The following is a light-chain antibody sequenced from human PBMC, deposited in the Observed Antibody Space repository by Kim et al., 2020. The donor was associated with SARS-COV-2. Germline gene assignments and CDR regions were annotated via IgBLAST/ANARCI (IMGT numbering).Light chain of an antibody. Sequence: VSPGQTARITCSGDVLAKKYARWFQQKPGQAPVLVIYKDSERPSGIPERFSGSNSGTTVTLTISGAQVEDEADYYCYSAADNNLRVFGGGTQLTVL. CDR1: VLAKKY. V-gene: IGLV3-27*01. CDR3: YSAADNNLRV. CDR2: KDS. J-gene: IGLJ3*02.